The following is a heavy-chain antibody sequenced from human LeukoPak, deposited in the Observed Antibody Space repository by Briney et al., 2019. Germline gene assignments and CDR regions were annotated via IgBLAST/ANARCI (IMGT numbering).Heavy chain of an antibody. CDR3: ARVAGWHWFDP. CDR1: GFTFSSYG. Sequence: GGSLRLSCAASGFTFSSYGMSWVRQAPGKGLEWVSAISGSGGSTYYADSVKGRFTISRDNSKNTLYLQMNNMRVDDTAVHYCARVAGWHWFDPWGQGTLVTVSS. D-gene: IGHD6-19*01. V-gene: IGHV3-23*01. CDR2: ISGSGGST. J-gene: IGHJ5*02.